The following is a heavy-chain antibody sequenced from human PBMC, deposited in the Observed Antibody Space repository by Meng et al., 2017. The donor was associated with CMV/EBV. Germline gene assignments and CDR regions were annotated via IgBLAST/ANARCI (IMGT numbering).Heavy chain of an antibody. D-gene: IGHD1-26*01. V-gene: IGHV1-2*02. CDR3: ARGDSGSYRYYGMDV. CDR1: GYTFTGYY. CDR2: INPNSGGT. J-gene: IGHJ6*02. Sequence: ASVKVSCKASGYTFTGYYMHWVRQAPGQGLEWMGWINPNSGGTNYAQKFQGRVTMTRDTSISTAYMELSRLRSDVTAVYYCARGDSGSYRYYGMDVWGQGTTVTVSS.